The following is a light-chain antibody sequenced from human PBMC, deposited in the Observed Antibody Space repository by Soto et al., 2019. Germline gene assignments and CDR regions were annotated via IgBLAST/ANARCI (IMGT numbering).Light chain of an antibody. CDR3: QQSYGTPIT. Sequence: IQLTQSPTSLSASVGDIVTITCRASQSISRYLNWYQQKPGKAPNLLIYVASSLQSEVPSRFSGSGSGTDFTLTITSLQPEDFATYYCQQSYGTPITFGQGARLEIK. J-gene: IGKJ5*01. V-gene: IGKV1-39*01. CDR2: VAS. CDR1: QSISRY.